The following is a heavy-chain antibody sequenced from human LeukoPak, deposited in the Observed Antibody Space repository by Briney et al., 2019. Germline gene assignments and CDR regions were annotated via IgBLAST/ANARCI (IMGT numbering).Heavy chain of an antibody. CDR1: GFTFSSYS. Sequence: PGGSLRLSCAASGFTFSSYSMNWVRQAPGKGLEWVSSISSSSSYIYYADSVKGRFTISRDNSKNTLYLQMNRLRAEDTAVYYCAKDLYYYMDVWGKGTTVTVSS. V-gene: IGHV3-21*01. CDR3: AKDLYYYMDV. CDR2: ISSSSSYI. J-gene: IGHJ6*03.